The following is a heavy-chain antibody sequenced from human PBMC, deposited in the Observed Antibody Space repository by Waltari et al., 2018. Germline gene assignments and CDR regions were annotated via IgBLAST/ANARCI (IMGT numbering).Heavy chain of an antibody. CDR2: IGGSHGSM. CDR3: AKGMVNGPKRGHDF. Sequence: EVQLLESGGDLVQPGGSLRLSCAAPGFTFSSFAMSWVRQPPGKELEGVSTIGGSHGSMFYADSAKGRFTISRDNSGKVLYLQMNSLRVEDSAIYYCAKGMVNGPKRGHDFWGQGTLVTVLS. V-gene: IGHV3-23*01. J-gene: IGHJ4*02. CDR1: GFTFSSFA. D-gene: IGHD3-10*01.